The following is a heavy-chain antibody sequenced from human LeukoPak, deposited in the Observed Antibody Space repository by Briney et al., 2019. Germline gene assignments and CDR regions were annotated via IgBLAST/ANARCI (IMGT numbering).Heavy chain of an antibody. D-gene: IGHD1-26*01. Sequence: ASLKVSCKASGYTFTSYYMHWVRQAPGQGLEWMGIINLSGGSTSYAQKFQGRVTMTRDTSTSTVYMELSSLRSEDTAVYYCARVAGHSGSYGGFDYWGQGTLVTVSS. CDR1: GYTFTSYY. J-gene: IGHJ4*02. CDR3: ARVAGHSGSYGGFDY. V-gene: IGHV1-46*01. CDR2: INLSGGST.